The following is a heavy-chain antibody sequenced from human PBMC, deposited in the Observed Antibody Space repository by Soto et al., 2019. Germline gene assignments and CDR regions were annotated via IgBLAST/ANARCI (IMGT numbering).Heavy chain of an antibody. CDR3: ARWEQPLFDY. CDR1: GFTVSAYT. D-gene: IGHD1-26*01. CDR2: ISSDGSHK. Sequence: QVQLVESGGGVVQPGRSLRLSCAASGFTVSAYTMHWVRQAPGKGLEWVAVISSDGSHKYYADSLKGRFTISRDNSTNTLYLQMNRLRAEDTAVYYCARWEQPLFDYWGQGTLVTVSS. J-gene: IGHJ4*02. V-gene: IGHV3-30-3*01.